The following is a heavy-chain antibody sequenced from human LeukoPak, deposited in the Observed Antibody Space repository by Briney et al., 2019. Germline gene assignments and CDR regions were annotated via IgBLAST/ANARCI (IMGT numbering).Heavy chain of an antibody. CDR2: VHHTGRT. V-gene: IGHV4-4*02. Sequence: SETLSLTCVVSGGSISDSFEHYWCWFRQPPGKGFEWIAEVHHTGRTIYSPSFARRVTISPDTSTHQVSLKLTSVTAADTAVYYCARGSDYSWGGWGQGTLVTVSS. D-gene: IGHD3-3*01. J-gene: IGHJ4*01. CDR3: ARGSDYSWGG. CDR1: GGSISDSFEHY.